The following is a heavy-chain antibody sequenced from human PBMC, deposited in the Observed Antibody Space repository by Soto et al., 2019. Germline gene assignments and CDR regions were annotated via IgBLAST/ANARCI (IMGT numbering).Heavy chain of an antibody. CDR2: IYYSGST. J-gene: IGHJ5*02. Sequence: ASETLSLTYTVSGGSISSYYWSWIRQPPGKGLEWIGYIYYSGSTNYNPSLKSRVTISVDTSKNQFSLKLSSVTAADTAVYYCARDTYSNNRIEGIGPGWFDTWGQGTLVTVSS. CDR1: GGSISSYY. CDR3: ARDTYSNNRIEGIGPGWFDT. V-gene: IGHV4-59*01. D-gene: IGHD6-13*01.